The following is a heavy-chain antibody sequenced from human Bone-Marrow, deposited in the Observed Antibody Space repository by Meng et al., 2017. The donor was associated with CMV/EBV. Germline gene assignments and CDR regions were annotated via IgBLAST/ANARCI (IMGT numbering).Heavy chain of an antibody. Sequence: GGSLRLSCAASGFTLSSFAMAWVRRTPGKGLECVSVIYSGVDRTDYADSVKGRFIISRDYSRNTLYLQMNTLRPEDTAVYYCARLIGGSYTGYLELWGQGTLVTVSS. V-gene: IGHV3-23*03. J-gene: IGHJ4*02. CDR1: GFTLSSFA. D-gene: IGHD1-26*01. CDR3: ARLIGGSYTGYLEL. CDR2: IYSGVDRT.